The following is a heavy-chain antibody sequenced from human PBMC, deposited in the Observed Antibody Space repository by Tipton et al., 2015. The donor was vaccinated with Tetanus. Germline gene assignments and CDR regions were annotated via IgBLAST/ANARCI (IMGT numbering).Heavy chain of an antibody. V-gene: IGHV4-59*01. CDR3: ARDLGREYSSSHSSVWFDP. D-gene: IGHD6-6*01. CDR2: IYYSGST. J-gene: IGHJ5*02. Sequence: TLSLTCTVSGGSISSYYWSWIRQPPGKGLEWIGYIYYSGSTNYNPSLKSRVTISVDTSKNQFSLKLSSVTAADTAVYYCARDLGREYSSSHSSVWFDPWGQGTLVTVSS. CDR1: GGSISSYY.